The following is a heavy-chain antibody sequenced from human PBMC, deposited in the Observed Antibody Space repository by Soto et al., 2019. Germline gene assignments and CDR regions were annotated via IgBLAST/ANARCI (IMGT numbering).Heavy chain of an antibody. Sequence: ASVKVSCKAAGYTFTGYYMHWVRQAPGQGLEWMGWINPNSGGTNYAQKFQGRVTMTRDTSISTAYMELSRLRSDDTAVYYCARWSGFWSGYYGYWGQGTLVTVSS. CDR3: ARWSGFWSGYYGY. CDR1: GYTFTGYY. J-gene: IGHJ4*02. D-gene: IGHD3-3*01. CDR2: INPNSGGT. V-gene: IGHV1-2*02.